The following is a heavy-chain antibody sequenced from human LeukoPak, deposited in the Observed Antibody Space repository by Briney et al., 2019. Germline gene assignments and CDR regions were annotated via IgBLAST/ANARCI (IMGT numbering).Heavy chain of an antibody. J-gene: IGHJ6*03. V-gene: IGHV1-69*13. CDR1: GGTFSSYA. Sequence: ASVKVSCKASGGTFSSYAISWVRQAPGQGLEWMGGIIPIFGTANYAQKFQGRVTITADESTSTAYMELSSLRSEDTAVYYCARGSDVAFWYYYYMDVWGKGTTVTISS. D-gene: IGHD2-15*01. CDR2: IIPIFGTA. CDR3: ARGSDVAFWYYYYMDV.